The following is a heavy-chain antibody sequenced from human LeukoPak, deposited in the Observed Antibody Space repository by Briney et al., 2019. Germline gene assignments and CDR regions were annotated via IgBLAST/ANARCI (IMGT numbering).Heavy chain of an antibody. J-gene: IGHJ5*02. V-gene: IGHV4-61*02. CDR3: ASERRSITIFGVVTPGSNWFDP. Sequence: SETLSLTCTVSGGSLSSGSYYWSWIRQPAGKGLEWIGRIYTSGSTNYNPSLKSRVTISVDTSKNQFSLKLSSVTAADTAVYYCASERRSITIFGVVTPGSNWFDPWGQGTLVTVSS. D-gene: IGHD3-3*01. CDR2: IYTSGST. CDR1: GGSLSSGSYY.